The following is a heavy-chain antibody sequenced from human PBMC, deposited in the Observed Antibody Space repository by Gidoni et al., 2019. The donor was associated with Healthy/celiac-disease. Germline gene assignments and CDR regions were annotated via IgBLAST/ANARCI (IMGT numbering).Heavy chain of an antibody. CDR3: ARYSLYSSSLIDY. J-gene: IGHJ4*02. V-gene: IGHV3-11*01. Sequence: QVQLVESGGGLVKTGGSLRLSCAVSGFHFSDYYMSWIRQAPGKGLELVSYISSSGITIYDADSVKGRFTISRDNAKNSLYLQMNSLRAEDTAVYYCARYSLYSSSLIDYWGQGTLVTVSS. D-gene: IGHD6-6*01. CDR1: GFHFSDYY. CDR2: ISSSGITI.